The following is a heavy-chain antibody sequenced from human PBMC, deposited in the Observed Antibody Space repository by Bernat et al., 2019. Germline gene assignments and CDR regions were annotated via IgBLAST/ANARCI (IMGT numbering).Heavy chain of an antibody. CDR1: GDSISSSSYY. J-gene: IGHJ4*02. Sequence: QLQLQESGPGLVKPSETLSLTCTVSGDSISSSSYYWGWIRQPPGKGLEWIGSIYYSGGTYYNPSLNSRVTISVDTSKNQFALKLSSVTAADTAVYYCAREGSYGDWPVDYWGQGTLVTVSS. D-gene: IGHD4-17*01. CDR3: AREGSYGDWPVDY. CDR2: IYYSGGT. V-gene: IGHV4-39*02.